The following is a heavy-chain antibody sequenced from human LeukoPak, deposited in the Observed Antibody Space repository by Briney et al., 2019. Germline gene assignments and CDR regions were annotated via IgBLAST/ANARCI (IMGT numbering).Heavy chain of an antibody. CDR2: INHSGST. Sequence: PSETLSLTCAVYGGSFSGYYWSWIRQPPGRGLEWIGEINHSGSTNYNPSLKSRVTISVDTSKNQFSLKLSSVAAADTAVYYCARDGLVVVAASRFDYWGQGTLVTVSS. D-gene: IGHD2-15*01. CDR1: GGSFSGYY. J-gene: IGHJ4*02. CDR3: ARDGLVVVAASRFDY. V-gene: IGHV4-34*01.